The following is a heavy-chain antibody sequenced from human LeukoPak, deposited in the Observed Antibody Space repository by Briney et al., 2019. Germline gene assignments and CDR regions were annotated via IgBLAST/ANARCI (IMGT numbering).Heavy chain of an antibody. D-gene: IGHD3-3*01. CDR1: GFTFSSYA. Sequence: GGSLRLSCAASGFTFSSYAMHWVRQAPGKGLEWVAVISYDGSNKYYADSVKGRFTISRDNSKNTLYLQMNSLRAEDTAVYYCARDRSGHYTWDYWGQGTLVTVSS. V-gene: IGHV3-30-3*01. CDR3: ARDRSGHYTWDY. CDR2: ISYDGSNK. J-gene: IGHJ4*02.